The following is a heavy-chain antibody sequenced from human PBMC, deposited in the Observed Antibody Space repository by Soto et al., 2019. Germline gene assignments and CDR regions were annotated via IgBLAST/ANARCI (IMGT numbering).Heavy chain of an antibody. CDR1: GDSISSISYY. J-gene: IGHJ5*01. CDR3: ARHDVSYGDYAWFDS. Sequence: PSETLSLTCTVSGDSISSISYYWARIRQPPGKGLEWIGSIYYSGSTYYNPSLKSRVTISVDTSKNQFSLKLSSVTAADTAVYYCARHDVSYGDYAWFDSWGQGTLVTGSS. CDR2: IYYSGST. D-gene: IGHD4-17*01. V-gene: IGHV4-39*01.